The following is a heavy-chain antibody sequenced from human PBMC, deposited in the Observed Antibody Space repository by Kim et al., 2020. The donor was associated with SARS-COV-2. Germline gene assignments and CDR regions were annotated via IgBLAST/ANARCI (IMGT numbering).Heavy chain of an antibody. CDR3: ARDGAAADRTEADY. D-gene: IGHD6-13*01. J-gene: IGHJ4*02. CDR2: ISYDGSNK. V-gene: IGHV3-30*04. CDR1: GFTFSSYA. Sequence: GGSLRLSCAASGFTFSSYAMHWVRQAPGKGLEWVAVISYDGSNKYYADSVKGRFTISRDNSKNTLYLQMNSLRAEDTAVYYCARDGAAADRTEADYWGQGTLVTVSS.